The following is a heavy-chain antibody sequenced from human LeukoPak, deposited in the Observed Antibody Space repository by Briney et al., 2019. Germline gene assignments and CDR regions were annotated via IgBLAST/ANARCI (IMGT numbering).Heavy chain of an antibody. V-gene: IGHV1-69*05. CDR2: IIPIFGTA. J-gene: IGHJ6*03. D-gene: IGHD6-13*01. CDR3: ARGGGIAAAFYYMDV. Sequence: SVKVSCKASGGTFSSYAISWVRQAPGQGLEWMGGIIPIFGTANYAQKFQGRVTITTDESTSTAYMELSSLRSEDTAVYYCARGGGIAAAFYYMDVWGKGTTVTVSS. CDR1: GGTFSSYA.